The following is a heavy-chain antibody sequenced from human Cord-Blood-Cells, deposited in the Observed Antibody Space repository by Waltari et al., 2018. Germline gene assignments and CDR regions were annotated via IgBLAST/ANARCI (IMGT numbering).Heavy chain of an antibody. D-gene: IGHD6-25*01. Sequence: QVQLVQSGAEVKKPGSSVKVSCKASGGTFSSYAISWVRQAPGRGLGWMGGSIPCVGTANYAQKFQGRVTITADESTSTAYMELGSLRSEDTAVDDCARGIQGLQRGGNWFDPWGQVTLVTVSS. CDR3: ARGIQGLQRGGNWFDP. CDR1: GGTFSSYA. J-gene: IGHJ5*02. CDR2: SIPCVGTA. V-gene: IGHV1-69*01.